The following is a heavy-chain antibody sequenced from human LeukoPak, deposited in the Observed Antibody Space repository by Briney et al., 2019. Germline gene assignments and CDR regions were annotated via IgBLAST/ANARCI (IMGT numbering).Heavy chain of an antibody. D-gene: IGHD4-17*01. CDR3: ARDINYGDYVRNWFDP. CDR1: GFTFSDYY. J-gene: IGHJ5*02. V-gene: IGHV3-11*01. Sequence: GGSLRLSCAASGFTFSDYYMSWIRQAPGKGLEWVSYISSSGSTIYYAHSVKGRFTISRDNAKNSLYLQMNSLRAEDTAVYYCARDINYGDYVRNWFDPWGQGTLVTVSS. CDR2: ISSSGSTI.